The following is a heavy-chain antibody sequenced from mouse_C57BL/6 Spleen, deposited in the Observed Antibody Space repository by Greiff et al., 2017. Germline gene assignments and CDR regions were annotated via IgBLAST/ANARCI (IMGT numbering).Heavy chain of an antibody. Sequence: EAGGGLVQPKGSLKLSCAASGFSFNTYAMNWVRQAPGKGLEWVARIRSKSNNYATYYADSVKDRFTISRDDSESMLYLQMNNLKTEDTAMYYCVRHGLTGYAMDYWGQGTSVTVSS. V-gene: IGHV10-1*01. D-gene: IGHD2-13*01. CDR2: IRSKSNNYAT. CDR1: GFSFNTYA. CDR3: VRHGLTGYAMDY. J-gene: IGHJ4*01.